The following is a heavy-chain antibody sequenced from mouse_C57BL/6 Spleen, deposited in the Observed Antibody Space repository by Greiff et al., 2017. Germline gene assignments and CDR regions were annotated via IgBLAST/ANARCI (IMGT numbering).Heavy chain of an antibody. CDR3: ARYRNYGSSSYYFDY. Sequence: EVKLLESGPGLAKPSQTLSLTCSVTGYSITSDYWNWIRKFPGNKLEYMGYISYSGSTYYNPSLKSRISITRDTSKNQYYLQLNSVTTEDTATYYCARYRNYGSSSYYFDYWGQGTTLTVSS. D-gene: IGHD1-1*01. CDR1: GYSITSDY. V-gene: IGHV3-8*01. CDR2: ISYSGST. J-gene: IGHJ2*01.